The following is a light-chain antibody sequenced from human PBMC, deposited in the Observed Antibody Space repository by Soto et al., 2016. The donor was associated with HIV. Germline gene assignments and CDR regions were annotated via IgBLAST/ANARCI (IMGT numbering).Light chain of an antibody. CDR3: QQFEKLPATR. J-gene: IGKJ4*01. V-gene: IGKV1D-13*01. CDR2: EAS. CDR1: QGISSA. Sequence: AIQLTQSPSSLSASVGDRVTITCRASQGISSALAWYQQKPGKSPKLLIYEASNLEGGVPSRFSGSGSGTDFTLTISSLQPEDCATYYCQQFEKLPATRFGGGTKVEIK.